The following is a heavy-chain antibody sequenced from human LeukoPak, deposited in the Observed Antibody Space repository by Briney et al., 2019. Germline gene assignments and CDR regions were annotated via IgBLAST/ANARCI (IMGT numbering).Heavy chain of an antibody. Sequence: GGSLRLSCAASGFTFSSYAMSWVRQAPGKGLECISGFSGSGGSTYYADSVKGRFTISRDNSKNTLYLQMNSLRAEDTAVYYCAKEGKTRNWNYFQAKPVYWGQGTLVTVSS. J-gene: IGHJ4*02. V-gene: IGHV3-23*01. D-gene: IGHD1-20*01. CDR2: FSGSGGST. CDR1: GFTFSSYA. CDR3: AKEGKTRNWNYFQAKPVY.